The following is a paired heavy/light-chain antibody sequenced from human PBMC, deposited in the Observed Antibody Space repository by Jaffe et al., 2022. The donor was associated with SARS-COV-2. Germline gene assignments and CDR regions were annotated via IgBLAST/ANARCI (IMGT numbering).Heavy chain of an antibody. CDR1: GGSIGTYF. J-gene: IGHJ3*01. CDR2: VRYDGDI. Sequence: QVQLQESGPGLVKPSETLSLTCSVSGGSIGTYFWSWVRQSPGKGLEWIGYVRYDGDIESNPSLKSRVTMSMDTSRNRFSLRLTSVTAADTAVYYCAKDGYFSSGRGAFINWGQGTTVTVSS. CDR3: AKDGYFSSGRGAFIN. V-gene: IGHV4-59*01. D-gene: IGHD2-2*03.
Light chain of an antibody. Sequence: DIVLTQSPGTLSLSPGERATLSCRADENVYYEYIAWFQQRPGQAPRLLIYGASRRATGIPDRFSGSWSGTTFNLTITRLEPEDFAVYYCQQHGYSPYTFGQGTTVEIK. CDR2: GAS. J-gene: IGKJ2*01. CDR3: QQHGYSPYT. V-gene: IGKV3-20*01. CDR1: ENVYYEY.